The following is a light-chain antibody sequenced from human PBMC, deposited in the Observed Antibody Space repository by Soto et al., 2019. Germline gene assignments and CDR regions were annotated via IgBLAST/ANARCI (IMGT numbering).Light chain of an antibody. Sequence: SALTQPPSASGSPGQSVTISCTGTSSDVGGYHYVSWYQQHPGKAPKLLIYEVSKRPSGVPDRFSGSKSGNTASLTVSGLQAEDEADYYCSSYAGSNNFEVVFGGGTNLTVL. CDR2: EVS. V-gene: IGLV2-8*01. CDR1: SSDVGGYHY. CDR3: SSYAGSNNFEVV. J-gene: IGLJ2*01.